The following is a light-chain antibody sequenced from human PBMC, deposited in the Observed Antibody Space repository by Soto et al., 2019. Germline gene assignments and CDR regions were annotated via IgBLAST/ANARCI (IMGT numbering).Light chain of an antibody. V-gene: IGKV1-33*01. CDR2: DAS. CDR1: QDITNY. Sequence: DIQMTQSPSSLSASVEDRVTITSQTSQDITNYLNWNQQKPGKAPKLLIYDASNLETGVPSRFSGSGSGTDFTFTISSLQPEDIATYYCQQYDNLPRTFGGGTKVEIK. CDR3: QQYDNLPRT. J-gene: IGKJ4*01.